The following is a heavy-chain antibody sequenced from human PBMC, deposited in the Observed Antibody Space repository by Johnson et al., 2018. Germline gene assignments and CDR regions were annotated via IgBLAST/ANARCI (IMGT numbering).Heavy chain of an antibody. D-gene: IGHD5-18*01. CDR3: ARATRGYSYGAAYYYYMDL. V-gene: IGHV3-13*01. J-gene: IGHJ6*03. CDR2: IGTAGDT. CDR1: GFTFSSYD. Sequence: VQLVESGGGLVQPGGSLRLSCAASGFTFSSYDMHWVRQATGKGLEWVSTIGTAGDTYYPGSVKGRFTISRENAKNSLYLQMNSLRAEDTAVYYCARATRGYSYGAAYYYYMDLWGKGTTVTVSS.